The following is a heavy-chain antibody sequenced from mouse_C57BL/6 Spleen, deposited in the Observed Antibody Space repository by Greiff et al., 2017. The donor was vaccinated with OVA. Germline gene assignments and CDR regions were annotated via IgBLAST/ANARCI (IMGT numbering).Heavy chain of an antibody. CDR3: ARSFSYYGSSYGAMDY. V-gene: IGHV1-82*01. J-gene: IGHJ4*01. CDR2: IYPGDGDT. D-gene: IGHD1-1*01. Sequence: QVQLKQSGPELVKPGASVKISCKASGYAFSSSWMNWVKQRPGKGLEWIGRIYPGDGDTNYNGKFKGKATLTADKSSSTAYMQLSSLTSEDSAVYFCARSFSYYGSSYGAMDYWGQGTSVTVSS. CDR1: GYAFSSSW.